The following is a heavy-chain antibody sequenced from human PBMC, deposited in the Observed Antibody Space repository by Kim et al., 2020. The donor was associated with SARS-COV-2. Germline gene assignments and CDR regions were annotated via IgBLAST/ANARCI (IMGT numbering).Heavy chain of an antibody. CDR1: GFSLSTSGMC. CDR2: IDWDDDK. CDR3: ARIPSAAGAYYFDY. Sequence: SGPTLVNPTQTLTLTCTFSGFSLSTSGMCVSWIRQPPGKALEWLARIDWDDDKYYSTSLKTRLTISKDTSKNQVVLTMTNMDPVDTATYYCARIPSAAGAYYFDYWGQGTLVTVSS. D-gene: IGHD6-13*01. V-gene: IGHV2-70*11. J-gene: IGHJ4*02.